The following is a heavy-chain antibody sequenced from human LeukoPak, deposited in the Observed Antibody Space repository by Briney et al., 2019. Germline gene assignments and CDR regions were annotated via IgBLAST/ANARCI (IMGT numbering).Heavy chain of an antibody. CDR2: IRSKAYGGTT. CDR3: TRVAPQVTYYYGMDV. CDR1: GFTFGDYA. V-gene: IGHV3-49*04. J-gene: IGHJ6*02. D-gene: IGHD3-10*01. Sequence: PGGSLRLSCTASGFTFGDYAMSWVRQAPGKGLEWVGFIRSKAYGGTTEYAASVKGRFTISRDDSKSIAYLQMNSLKTEDTAVYYCTRVAPQVTYYYGMDVWGQGTTVTVSS.